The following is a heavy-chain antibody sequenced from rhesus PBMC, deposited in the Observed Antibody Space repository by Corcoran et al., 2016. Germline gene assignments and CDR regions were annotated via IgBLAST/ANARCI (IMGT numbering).Heavy chain of an antibody. J-gene: IGHJ6*01. D-gene: IGHD2-8*01. Sequence: QVQLQESGPGVVKPSETLSLTCAVSGGSISDSYRWSWIRPPPGKGLEWIGHIYGTSTSTHSNPSLKSRVPISKDTSTDQFSLKLSSVTAADTAVYYGAAGYCSGGVCYYGLDSWGQGVVVTVSA. CDR1: GGSISDSYR. V-gene: IGHV4S10*01. CDR3: AAGYCSGGVCYYGLDS. CDR2: IYGTSTST.